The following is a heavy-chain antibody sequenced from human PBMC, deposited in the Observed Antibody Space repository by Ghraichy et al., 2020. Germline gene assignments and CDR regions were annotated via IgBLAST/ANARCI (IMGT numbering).Heavy chain of an antibody. V-gene: IGHV3-74*01. Sequence: GGSLRLSCAASGFSFNNYWMHWVRQAPGKGLVWVSRINSDGRGTIYADSVKGRFTISRDNARNTLYLQMSSLRAEDTAVYYCAREYCRGGRCFFGTGGSHFDYWGQGTLVTVSS. CDR3: AREYCRGGRCFFGTGGSHFDY. CDR1: GFSFNNYW. J-gene: IGHJ4*02. CDR2: INSDGRGT. D-gene: IGHD2-15*01.